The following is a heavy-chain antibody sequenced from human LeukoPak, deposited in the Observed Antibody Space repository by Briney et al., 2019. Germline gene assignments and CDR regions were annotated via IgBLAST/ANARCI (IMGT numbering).Heavy chain of an antibody. J-gene: IGHJ4*02. V-gene: IGHV4-59*01. D-gene: IGHD6-13*01. CDR1: GGSMSSYY. CDR3: ARHTHSIARYYFDY. CDR2: IYSSEST. Sequence: LETLSLTCTVSGGSMSSYYWSWVRQPPGKGLEWIGHIYSSESTNYNPSLKSRVTMSVDTSNNQFSLRLSSVTAADTAVYYCARHTHSIARYYFDYWGQGTLVTVSS.